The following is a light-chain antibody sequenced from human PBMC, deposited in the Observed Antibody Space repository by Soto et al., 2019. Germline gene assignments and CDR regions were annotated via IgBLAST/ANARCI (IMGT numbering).Light chain of an antibody. V-gene: IGKV1-27*01. Sequence: DIQMTQSPSSLSASVGDRVTITCRASQVIGNRLAWYQQNPGKVPKLLIYAASTLQSGVPFRFSGSGSGTGFTLTISSLQPEDVATYYCQNYNRAPWTFGQGTKVEIK. CDR2: AAS. CDR1: QVIGNR. J-gene: IGKJ1*01. CDR3: QNYNRAPWT.